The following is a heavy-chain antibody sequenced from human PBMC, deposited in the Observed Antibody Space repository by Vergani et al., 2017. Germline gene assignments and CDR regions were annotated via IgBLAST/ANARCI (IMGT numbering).Heavy chain of an antibody. CDR2: INHSGST. CDR3: ARGVSGSSTSCYTDSMSSSFFDY. D-gene: IGHD2-2*02. V-gene: IGHV4-34*01. CDR1: GGSFSGYY. Sequence: QVQLQQWGAGLLKPSETLSLTCAVYGGSFSGYYWSWIRQPPGKGLEWIGGINHSGSTNYNPSLKSRVTISVDTSKTQFSLKLSSVTGADTAVYYCARGVSGSSTSCYTDSMSSSFFDYWGQGTLVTVSS. J-gene: IGHJ4*02.